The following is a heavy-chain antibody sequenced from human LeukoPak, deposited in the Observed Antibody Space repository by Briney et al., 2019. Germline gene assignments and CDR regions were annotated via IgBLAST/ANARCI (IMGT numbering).Heavy chain of an antibody. V-gene: IGHV3-23*01. CDR2: ISAGATST. J-gene: IGHJ4*02. CDR1: GFTFSSYA. D-gene: IGHD2-15*01. Sequence: QPGGSLRLSCTASGFTFSSYAMSWVRQAPGKGLEWVSLISAGATSTFYAGSVKGRFTMSRDNSKNTLYLQMNSLRAEDTAIYYCASTFPYCGGGSCALGGQGTLVTVSS. CDR3: ASTFPYCGGGSCAL.